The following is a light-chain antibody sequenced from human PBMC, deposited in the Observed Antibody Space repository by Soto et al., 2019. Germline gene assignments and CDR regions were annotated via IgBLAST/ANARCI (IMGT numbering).Light chain of an antibody. Sequence: EIVLTQSQATLSSFPGDRVTLSCSASQYINTRLAWYQHRPGQAPRLLIYQTSLRAAGIPAGFSASGSGRDFTLTIRGAQPEDFALYYCHQRQSWPRTFGQWTKVDI. V-gene: IGKV3-11*02. J-gene: IGKJ1*01. CDR1: QYINTR. CDR3: HQRQSWPRT. CDR2: QTS.